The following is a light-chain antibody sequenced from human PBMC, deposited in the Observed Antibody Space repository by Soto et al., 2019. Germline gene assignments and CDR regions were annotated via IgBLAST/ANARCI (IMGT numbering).Light chain of an antibody. Sequence: QSVLTQPASVSGSPGQSITISCTGTSNDVGGYNYVSWYQQYPGKAPKLMIYDVSNRPSGVSNRFSGSKSGNTASLTISGLQAEDEADYYCSSDTTSSTYVFGTGTKVTVL. V-gene: IGLV2-14*01. CDR2: DVS. CDR3: SSDTTSSTYV. CDR1: SNDVGGYNY. J-gene: IGLJ1*01.